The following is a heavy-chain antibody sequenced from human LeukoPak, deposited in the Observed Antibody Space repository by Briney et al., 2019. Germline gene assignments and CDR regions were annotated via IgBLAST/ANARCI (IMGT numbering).Heavy chain of an antibody. D-gene: IGHD6-13*01. CDR2: INHSGST. Sequence: PSETLSLTCAVYGGSFSGYYWSWIRQPPGKGLEWIGEINHSGSTYFNPSLKSRVTISVDTSKNQFSLKLSSVTAADTAVYYCARIQIAAAGTACFDPWGQGTLVTVSS. J-gene: IGHJ5*02. CDR3: ARIQIAAAGTACFDP. V-gene: IGHV4-34*01. CDR1: GGSFSGYY.